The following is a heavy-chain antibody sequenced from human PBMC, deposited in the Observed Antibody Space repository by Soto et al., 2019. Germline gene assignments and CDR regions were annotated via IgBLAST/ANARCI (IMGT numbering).Heavy chain of an antibody. CDR2: ISKGGNKK. CDR1: GFTFSTSA. J-gene: IGHJ4*02. Sequence: QVQVVESGGGVVQPGGSLRLSCAASGFTFSTSAMHWVRQAPGKGLEWMAMISKGGNKKYYADSVKGRFTISSDISESTLYLQMNSLRTEDTAVYYCAREEFEAGRGHFAYWGQGTLVSVSS. V-gene: IGHV3-30-3*01. CDR3: AREEFEAGRGHFAY. D-gene: IGHD6-13*01.